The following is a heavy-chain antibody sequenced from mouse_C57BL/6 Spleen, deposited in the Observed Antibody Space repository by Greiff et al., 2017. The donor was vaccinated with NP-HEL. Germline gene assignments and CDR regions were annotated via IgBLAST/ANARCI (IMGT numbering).Heavy chain of an antibody. D-gene: IGHD1-1*01. CDR2: INPSNGGT. Sequence: VQLQQSGTELVKPGASVKLSCKASGYTFTSYWMHWVKQRPGQGLEWIGNINPSNGGTNYNEKFKSKATLTVDKSSRKAYMQLSSLTSEDSAVYYCARTSIYYYGSSYPAWFAYWGQGTLVTVSA. CDR1: GYTFTSYW. CDR3: ARTSIYYYGSSYPAWFAY. V-gene: IGHV1-53*01. J-gene: IGHJ3*01.